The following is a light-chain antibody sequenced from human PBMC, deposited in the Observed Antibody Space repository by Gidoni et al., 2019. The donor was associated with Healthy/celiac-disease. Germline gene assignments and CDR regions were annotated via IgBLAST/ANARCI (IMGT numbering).Light chain of an antibody. CDR3: QQYNSYGYT. CDR1: QSISSW. Sequence: DIQMTQSPSTLSASVGDRVTITCRASQSISSWLAWYQQKPGKAPKRLIYDASRFSGSGSGTEFTLTISSLQPDDFATYYCQQYNSYGYTFGQXTKLEIK. V-gene: IGKV1-5*01. CDR2: DA. J-gene: IGKJ2*01.